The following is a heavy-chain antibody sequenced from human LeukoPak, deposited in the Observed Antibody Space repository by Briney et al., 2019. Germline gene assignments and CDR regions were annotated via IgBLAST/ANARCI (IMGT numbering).Heavy chain of an antibody. CDR2: LYHTGST. J-gene: IGHJ4*02. V-gene: IGHV4-34*01. CDR1: GGSFSGYY. CDR3: ARQADFALVEMATIMFDY. D-gene: IGHD5-24*01. Sequence: SETLSLTCAVYGGSFSGYYWSWIRQPPGKGLEWIGSLYHTGSTYYNPSLKSRVNISVDTSKNQFSLKLNSVTAADTAVYYCARQADFALVEMATIMFDYWGQGTLVTVSS.